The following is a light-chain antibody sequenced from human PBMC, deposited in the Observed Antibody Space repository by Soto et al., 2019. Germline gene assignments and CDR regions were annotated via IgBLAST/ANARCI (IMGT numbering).Light chain of an antibody. J-gene: IGKJ5*01. V-gene: IGKV3-11*01. Sequence: ELVWRQSPITRYWSPGERVTISDWASHSVNNHLAWFQQRPGQTPRLLIYDASTRAPGIPARFSGRGSGADFNLTISILGPEDLAVYYCQQRSDSITFGQGTRRRL. CDR2: DAS. CDR3: QQRSDSIT. CDR1: HSVNNH.